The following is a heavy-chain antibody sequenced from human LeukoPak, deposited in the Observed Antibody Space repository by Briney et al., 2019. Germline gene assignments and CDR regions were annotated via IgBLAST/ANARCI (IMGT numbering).Heavy chain of an antibody. CDR3: ARGQTPTSSTRIAVAGAVLPYYFDY. V-gene: IGHV4-30-4*01. D-gene: IGHD6-19*01. CDR1: GGSISSGDYY. CDR2: IYYSGST. Sequence: PSETLSLTCTVSGGSISSGDYYWSWIRQPPGKGLEWIGYIYYSGSTYYNPSLKSRVTISVDTSKNQFSLKLSSVTAADTAVYYCARGQTPTSSTRIAVAGAVLPYYFDYWGQGTLVTVSS. J-gene: IGHJ4*02.